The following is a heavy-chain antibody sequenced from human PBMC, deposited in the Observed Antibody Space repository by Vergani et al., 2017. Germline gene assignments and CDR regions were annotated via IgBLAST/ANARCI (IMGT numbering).Heavy chain of an antibody. D-gene: IGHD2-21*01. J-gene: IGHJ6*02. CDR3: AKARDPNCKGGNCYSYYYGLDL. V-gene: IGHV3-33*06. Sequence: QVRLVESGGGVVQTGGSLRLSCEASGFTFSDYNMHWVRQAPGKGLEWVAVIWYDGATRYMADSVKGRFTISRDNSKDTLYLQMNSLRVEDTAIYYCAKARDPNCKGGNCYSYYYGLDLWGQGTTVTVSS. CDR2: IWYDGATR. CDR1: GFTFSDYN.